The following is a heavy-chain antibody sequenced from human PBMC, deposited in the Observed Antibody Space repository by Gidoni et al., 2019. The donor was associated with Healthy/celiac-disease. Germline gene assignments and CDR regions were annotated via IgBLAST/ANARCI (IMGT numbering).Heavy chain of an antibody. CDR2: ISGSGGST. V-gene: IGHV3-23*01. D-gene: IGHD2-15*01. CDR1: GFTFSSYS. CDR3: AKSKYCSGGSCYSVPWFDP. Sequence: EVQLLESGGGLVQPGGSLRLSCAASGFTFSSYSMSWVRQAPGKGREWVSAISGSGGSTYYADSVKGRFTISRDKSKNSLYLQMNSLRSEDTAVYYCAKSKYCSGGSCYSVPWFDPWGQGTRVTVSS. J-gene: IGHJ5*02.